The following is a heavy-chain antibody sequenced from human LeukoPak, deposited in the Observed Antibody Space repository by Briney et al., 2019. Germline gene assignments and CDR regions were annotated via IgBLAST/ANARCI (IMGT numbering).Heavy chain of an antibody. D-gene: IGHD2-15*01. V-gene: IGHV3-21*01. CDR1: GLTFNNYN. CDR2: ISSDGSYI. Sequence: GGSRRLSCVASGLTFNNYNMNWVRQAPGKGLEWVSLISSDGSYIYYADSVRGRFTISRDNAKNSLYLQMNSLRAEDTAVYFCASPHYCSGSSCCFGYWGQGTLVTVSS. CDR3: ASPHYCSGSSCCFGY. J-gene: IGHJ4*03.